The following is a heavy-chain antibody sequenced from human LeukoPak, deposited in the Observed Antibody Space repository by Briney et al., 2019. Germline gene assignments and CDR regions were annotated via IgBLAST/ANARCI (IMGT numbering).Heavy chain of an antibody. Sequence: GASVKVSCKASGYTFTGYYMHWVRQAPGQGLEWMGWINPNSGGTNYAQKFQGRVTMTRDTSISTAYMELSRLRSDDTAVYYCARYSHSYYYGSGSYESLAYFDYWGQGTLVTVSS. D-gene: IGHD3-10*01. J-gene: IGHJ4*02. CDR3: ARYSHSYYYGSGSYESLAYFDY. CDR2: INPNSGGT. CDR1: GYTFTGYY. V-gene: IGHV1-2*02.